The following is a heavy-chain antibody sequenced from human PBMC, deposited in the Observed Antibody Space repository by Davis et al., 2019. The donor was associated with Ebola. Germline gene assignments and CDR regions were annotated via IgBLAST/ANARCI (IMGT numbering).Heavy chain of an antibody. CDR3: AREWAPIYFDY. J-gene: IGHJ4*02. CDR2: IWYDGSNT. V-gene: IGHV3-33*01. Sequence: PGRSLRPSCPPSAFTFSIHGMHCVRQAPGKGLGWVAVIWYDGSNTYYADSVKGRFTISRDNSKNTLYLQMNSLRAEGTAVYYCAREWAPIYFDYWGQGTLVTVSS. CDR1: AFTFSIHG. D-gene: IGHD1-26*01.